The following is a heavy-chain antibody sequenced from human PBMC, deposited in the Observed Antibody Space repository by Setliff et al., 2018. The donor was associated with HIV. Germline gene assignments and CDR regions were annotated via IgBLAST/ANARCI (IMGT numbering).Heavy chain of an antibody. CDR3: ARGRFTYYYDSSGYYY. V-gene: IGHV4-39*07. D-gene: IGHD3-22*01. CDR1: GGSISSGSYY. CDR2: IYHSGST. J-gene: IGHJ4*02. Sequence: PSETLSLTCTVSGGSISSGSYYWSWIRQPAGKGLEWIGSIYHSGSTYYNPSLKSRVTISVDTSKNQFSLKLSSVTAADTAVYYCARGRFTYYYDSSGYYYWGQGTLVTVSS.